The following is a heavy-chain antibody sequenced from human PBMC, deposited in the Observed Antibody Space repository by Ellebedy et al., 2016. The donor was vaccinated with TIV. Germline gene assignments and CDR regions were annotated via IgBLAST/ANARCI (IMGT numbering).Heavy chain of an antibody. CDR2: IRSSSSYI. Sequence: GESLKISXAASGFTFSNYSMNWVRQAPGKGLEWVPSIRSSSSYIYYADSVKGRFIISRDNAKNPLYLQMNSLRAEDTAGYYCARDTSRNYDILTGYCTPYYYGMDVWGQGTTVTVSS. J-gene: IGHJ6*02. D-gene: IGHD3-9*01. V-gene: IGHV3-21*01. CDR3: ARDTSRNYDILTGYCTPYYYGMDV. CDR1: GFTFSNYS.